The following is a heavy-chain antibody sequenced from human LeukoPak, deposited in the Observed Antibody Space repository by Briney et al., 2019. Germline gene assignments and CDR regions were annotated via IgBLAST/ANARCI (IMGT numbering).Heavy chain of an antibody. J-gene: IGHJ4*02. V-gene: IGHV1-69*13. D-gene: IGHD5-18*01. CDR1: GGTFSSYA. CDR3: ARAPYSYGTLDS. Sequence: SVKVSCKASGGTFSSYAISWVRQAPGQGLEWMGGIIPIFGTANYAQKFQGRVTITADESTSTAYMELSSLRSEDTAVYYCARAPYSYGTLDSWGQGTLVTVSS. CDR2: IIPIFGTA.